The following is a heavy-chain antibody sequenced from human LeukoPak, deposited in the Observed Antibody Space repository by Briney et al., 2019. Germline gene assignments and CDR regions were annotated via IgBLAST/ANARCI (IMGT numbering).Heavy chain of an antibody. CDR2: IIPIFGTA. D-gene: IGHD3-10*01. Sequence: RASVKVSCKASGGTFSSYAISWVRQAPGQGLEWMGGIIPIFGTANYAQKFQGRVTITADESTSTAYMELSSLRSDDTAVYYCARWAATYGSGSPSGDYWGQGTLVTVSS. CDR1: GGTFSSYA. CDR3: ARWAATYGSGSPSGDY. J-gene: IGHJ4*02. V-gene: IGHV1-69*13.